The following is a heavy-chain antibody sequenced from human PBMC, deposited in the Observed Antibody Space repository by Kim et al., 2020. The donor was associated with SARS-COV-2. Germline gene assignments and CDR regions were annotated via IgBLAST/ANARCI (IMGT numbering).Heavy chain of an antibody. CDR3: ARVGGDYYDSSGYYDP. J-gene: IGHJ5*02. Sequence: VKGRFTIAGDNAKNSLYLQMNSLRAEDTAGYYCARVGGDYYDSSGYYDPWGQGTLVTVSS. D-gene: IGHD3-22*01. V-gene: IGHV3-11*05.